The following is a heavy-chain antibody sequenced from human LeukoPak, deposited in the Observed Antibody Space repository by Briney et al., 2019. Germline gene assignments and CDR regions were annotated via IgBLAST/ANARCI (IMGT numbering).Heavy chain of an antibody. V-gene: IGHV3-23*01. CDR3: AKGYGEGSYYYYYGMDV. CDR2: ISGSGGST. J-gene: IGHJ6*02. D-gene: IGHD3-16*01. CDR1: GFTFSSYA. Sequence: EGSLRLSCAASGFTFSSYAMSWVRQAPGKGLEWVSAISGSGGSTYYADSVKGRFTISRDNSKNTLYLQMNSLRAEDTAVYYCAKGYGEGSYYYYYGMDVWGQGTTVTVSS.